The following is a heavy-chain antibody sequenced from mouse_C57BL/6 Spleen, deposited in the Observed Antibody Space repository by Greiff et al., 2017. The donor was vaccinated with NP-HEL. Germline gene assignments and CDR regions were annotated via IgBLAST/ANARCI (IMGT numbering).Heavy chain of an antibody. D-gene: IGHD2-5*01. V-gene: IGHV6-3*01. CDR3: TYYSKKYAMDY. CDR2: IRLKSDNYAT. CDR1: GFTFSNYW. Sequence: EVHLVESGGGLVQPGGSMKLSCVASGFTFSNYWMNWVRQSPEKGLEWVAQIRLKSDNYATHYAESVKGRFTISRDDSKSSVYLQMNNLRAEDTGIYYCTYYSKKYAMDYWGQGTSVTVSS. J-gene: IGHJ4*01.